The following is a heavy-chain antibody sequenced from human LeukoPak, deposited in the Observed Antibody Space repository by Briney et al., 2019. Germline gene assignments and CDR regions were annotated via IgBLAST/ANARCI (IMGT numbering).Heavy chain of an antibody. CDR1: GYTFTSYG. D-gene: IGHD2-21*02. CDR2: ISAYNGNT. Sequence: ASMKVSCKASGYTFTSYGISWVRQAPGQGLEWMGWISAYNGNTNCAQKLQGRVTMTTDTSTSTAYMELRSLRSDDTAVYYCARSVVVTAIPHYYYGMDVWGQGTTVTVSS. J-gene: IGHJ6*02. CDR3: ARSVVVTAIPHYYYGMDV. V-gene: IGHV1-18*01.